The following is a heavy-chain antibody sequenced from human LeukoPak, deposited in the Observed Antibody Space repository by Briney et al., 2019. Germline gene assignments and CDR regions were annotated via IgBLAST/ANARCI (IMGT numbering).Heavy chain of an antibody. CDR1: GGSISSGGYS. Sequence: PSETLSLTCAVSGGSISSGGYSWSWIRQPPGKGLEWIGYIYHSGSTYYNPSLESRVTISVDRSKNQFSLKLSSVTAADTAVYYCARQDTAMVYFDYWGQGSLVTVSS. CDR3: ARQDTAMVYFDY. CDR2: IYHSGST. D-gene: IGHD5-18*01. V-gene: IGHV4-30-2*01. J-gene: IGHJ4*02.